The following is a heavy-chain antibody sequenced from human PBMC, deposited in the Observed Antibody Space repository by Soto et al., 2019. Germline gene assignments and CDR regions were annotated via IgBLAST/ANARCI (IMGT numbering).Heavy chain of an antibody. CDR2: ISASGGST. J-gene: IGHJ4*02. Sequence: PGGSLRLSCAASGFTFSSYAMSWVRQDPGKGLEWVSAISASGGSTYYADSVKGRFTISRDNSKNTLYLQMNSLRAEDTAVYYCAKGSYGDCDCWGQGTLVTVSS. CDR3: AKGSYGDCDC. CDR1: GFTFSSYA. D-gene: IGHD4-17*01. V-gene: IGHV3-23*01.